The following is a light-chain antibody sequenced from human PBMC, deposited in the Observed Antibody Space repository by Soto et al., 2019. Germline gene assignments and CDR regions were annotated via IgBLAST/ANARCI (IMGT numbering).Light chain of an antibody. J-gene: IGLJ2*01. CDR1: ASNVGRTY. Sequence: QSVLTQPPSASGTPGQRVSISCSGSASNVGRTYVFWYQQVPGTAPTLLIYKNNQRPSGVSDRFSGSKSGTSASLAISGLRVDDEADYYCASWDNDLNGPIFGGGTKVTVL. CDR3: ASWDNDLNGPI. V-gene: IGLV1-47*01. CDR2: KNN.